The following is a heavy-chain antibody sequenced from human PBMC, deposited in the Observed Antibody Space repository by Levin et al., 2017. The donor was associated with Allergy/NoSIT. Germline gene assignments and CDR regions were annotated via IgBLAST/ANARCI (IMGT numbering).Heavy chain of an antibody. CDR1: GASINSPDYY. CDR2: AYYIGST. V-gene: IGHV4-30-4*08. J-gene: IGHJ6*02. D-gene: IGHD2-21*02. CDR3: ARDTATVRSPTYFGMDV. Sequence: SETLSLTCNVSGASINSPDYYWSWIRQPPGKALEWLGYAYYIGSTYYNPSLGSRVSISLNTSANQFSLQLTSVTVADTAVYYCARDTATVRSPTYFGMDVWGLGTAVTVSS.